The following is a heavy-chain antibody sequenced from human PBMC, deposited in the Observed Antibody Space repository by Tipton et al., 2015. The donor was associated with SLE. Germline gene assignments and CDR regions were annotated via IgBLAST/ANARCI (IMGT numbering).Heavy chain of an antibody. CDR3: ARLHCSTSSCSAWSAFDI. Sequence: GLVKPSETLSLTCPVSGGSISFHYWSWIRQPPGKGLEWIGYIYKSGSTNYNPPLESRVTISVDTSVETPKNQFSLKLTSVTAADTAVYYCARLHCSTSSCSAWSAFDIWGQGTMVTVSS. D-gene: IGHD2-2*01. J-gene: IGHJ3*02. V-gene: IGHV4-59*11. CDR2: IYKSGST. CDR1: GGSISFHY.